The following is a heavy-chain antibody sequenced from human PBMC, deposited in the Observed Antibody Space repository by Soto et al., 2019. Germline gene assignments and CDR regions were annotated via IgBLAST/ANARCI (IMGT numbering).Heavy chain of an antibody. J-gene: IGHJ4*02. CDR3: ARDQAPGAFTRGYFDC. CDR1: GASISSGGYY. CDR2: TYYSGST. V-gene: IGHV4-31*03. Sequence: QVQLQESGPGLVKPSQTLSLTCTVSGASISSGGYYWSWIRQPPGKGLEWIGYTYYSGSTYYNPSLKSRLTVLVDASKNQLSLSLTSVTAADTAVYYCARDQAPGAFTRGYFDCWGQGILVTVSS. D-gene: IGHD1-26*01.